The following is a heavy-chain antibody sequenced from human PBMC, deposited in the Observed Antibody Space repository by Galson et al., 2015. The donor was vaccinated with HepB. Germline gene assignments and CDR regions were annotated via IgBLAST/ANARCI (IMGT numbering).Heavy chain of an antibody. D-gene: IGHD2-2*01. CDR1: GFTFSSYW. CDR2: IKQDGSEK. CDR3: ARVVGDIVVVPAAMSGGGLKGYYYYGMDV. Sequence: SLRLSCAASGFTFSSYWMSWVRQAPGKGLEWVANIKQDGSEKYYVDSVKGRFTISRDNAKNSLYLQMNSLRAEDTAVYYCARVVGDIVVVPAAMSGGGLKGYYYYGMDVWGQGTTVTVSS. J-gene: IGHJ6*02. V-gene: IGHV3-7*03.